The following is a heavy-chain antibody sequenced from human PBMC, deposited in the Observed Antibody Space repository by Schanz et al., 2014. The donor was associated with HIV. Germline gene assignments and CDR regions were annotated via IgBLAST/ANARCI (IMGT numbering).Heavy chain of an antibody. D-gene: IGHD1-26*01. Sequence: EVQLVESGGGLVQPGGSLRLSCAASGFTFSNYAMTWVRQAPGKGLEWVAHMIWNNGIYYADSVKGRFTISRDNAKNPIFLQMNNLREDDKAVYYCTRDGGCSGSACYGYGMDVWGQGTTVTVSS. CDR3: TRDGGCSGSACYGYGMDV. CDR1: GFTFSNYA. CDR2: MIWNNGI. J-gene: IGHJ6*02. V-gene: IGHV3-48*02.